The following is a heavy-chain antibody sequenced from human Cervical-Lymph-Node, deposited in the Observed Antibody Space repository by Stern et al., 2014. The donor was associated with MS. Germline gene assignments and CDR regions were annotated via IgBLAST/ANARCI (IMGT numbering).Heavy chain of an antibody. CDR1: GYSFTIYY. CDR2: IYPYDSDT. Sequence: EVQLVQSGAEVKKPGESLKISCKLSGYSFTIYYIAWVRQMPGQGLEWMGVIYPYDSDTTYRPSFQGKVPISADKSIPTAYLQWSSLRASDTAMYYCARHVQGFDYWGQGTLVTVSS. J-gene: IGHJ4*02. V-gene: IGHV5-51*01. CDR3: ARHVQGFDY.